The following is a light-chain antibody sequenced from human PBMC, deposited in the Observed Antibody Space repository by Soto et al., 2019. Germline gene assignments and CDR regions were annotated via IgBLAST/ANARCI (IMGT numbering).Light chain of an antibody. CDR1: QSVSSSY. CDR3: HQYGASPQT. Sequence: EVVLTQSPGTLSLSPGERATLSCRASQSVSSSYLAWYQHKRGQAPRLLMYGASSRATGVPDRFSGWGSGTDFTLTISRLEPEDFAVYYCHQYGASPQTFGQGTKLDIK. J-gene: IGKJ1*01. CDR2: GAS. V-gene: IGKV3-20*01.